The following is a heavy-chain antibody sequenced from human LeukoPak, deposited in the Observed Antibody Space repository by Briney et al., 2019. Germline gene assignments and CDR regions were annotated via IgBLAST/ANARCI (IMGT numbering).Heavy chain of an antibody. D-gene: IGHD2-15*01. CDR2: IIPIFGTA. CDR3: ARESGYCSGGSCYSYYYMDV. CDR1: GGTFSSYA. V-gene: IGHV1-69*05. J-gene: IGHJ6*03. Sequence: SVKVSCKASGGTFSSYAISWVRQAPGQGLEWMGGIIPIFGTANYAQKFQGRVTITTDESTSTAYMELSSLRSEDTAVYYCARESGYCSGGSCYSYYYMDVWGEGTTVTVSS.